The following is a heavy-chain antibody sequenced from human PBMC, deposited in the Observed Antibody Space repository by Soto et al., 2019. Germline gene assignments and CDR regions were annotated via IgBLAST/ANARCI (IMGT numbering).Heavy chain of an antibody. J-gene: IGHJ4*02. CDR2: IYYSGST. D-gene: IGHD3-9*01. Sequence: LSLTCTVSGGSISSYYWSWIRQPPGKGLEWIGYIYYSGSTNYNPSLKSRVTISVDTSKNQFSLNLSSVTAADTAVYYCARDRALRYDILSGFDYWGQGALVTVSS. CDR3: ARDRALRYDILSGFDY. V-gene: IGHV4-59*01. CDR1: GGSISSYY.